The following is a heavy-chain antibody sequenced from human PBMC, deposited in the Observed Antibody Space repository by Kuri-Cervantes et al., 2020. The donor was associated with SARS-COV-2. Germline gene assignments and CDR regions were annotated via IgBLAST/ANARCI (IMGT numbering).Heavy chain of an antibody. CDR2: IRSKAYGGTT. CDR1: GFTFGDYA. J-gene: IGHJ6*03. V-gene: IGHV3-49*04. CDR3: TRGTSQTYYYYYYTDV. D-gene: IGHD2-2*01. Sequence: GGSLRLSCTASGFTFGDYAMSWVRQAPGKGLEWVGFIRSKAYGGTTEYAASVKGRFTISRDDSKSIAYLQMNSLKTEDTAVYYCTRGTSQTYYYYYYTDVWGKGTTVTVSS.